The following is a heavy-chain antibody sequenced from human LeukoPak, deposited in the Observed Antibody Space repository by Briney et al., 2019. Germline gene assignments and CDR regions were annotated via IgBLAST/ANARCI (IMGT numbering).Heavy chain of an antibody. CDR2: ISWNSGII. J-gene: IGHJ3*02. V-gene: IGHV3-9*01. D-gene: IGHD3-22*01. CDR3: AREYYDTSGSALDI. CDR1: GFTFHDYA. Sequence: GGSLRLSCAASGFTFHDYAMHWVRQAPGKGLEWVSGISWNSGIIGYADSVKGRFTISRDNAKNSLYLQMNSLRAEDTAVYYCAREYYDTSGSALDIWGQGTMVTVSS.